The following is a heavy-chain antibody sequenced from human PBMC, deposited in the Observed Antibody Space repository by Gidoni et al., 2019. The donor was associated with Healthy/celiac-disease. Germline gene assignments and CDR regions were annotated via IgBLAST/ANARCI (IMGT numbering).Heavy chain of an antibody. CDR1: GFTFSSYS. V-gene: IGHV3-48*04. CDR3: ARDLYYHGYRLIY. D-gene: IGHD3-10*01. CDR2: ISSSSSTI. Sequence: EVQLVESGGGLVQPGGSLRLSCAASGFTFSSYSMNWVRQAPGKGLEWVSYISSSSSTIYYADSVKGRFTISRDNAKNSLYLQMNSLRAEDTAVYYCARDLYYHGYRLIYWGQGTLVTVSS. J-gene: IGHJ4*02.